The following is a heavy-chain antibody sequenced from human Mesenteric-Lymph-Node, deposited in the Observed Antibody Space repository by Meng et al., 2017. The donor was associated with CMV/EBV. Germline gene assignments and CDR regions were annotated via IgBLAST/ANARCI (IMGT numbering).Heavy chain of an antibody. CDR3: ARGPRYCTDSSCMLGARIGYFDY. J-gene: IGHJ4*02. V-gene: IGHV4-31*03. CDR1: GGSISSGTYY. Sequence: SETLSLTCTVSGGSISSGTYYWSWIRQHSGKGLEWIGYIYHSGTTSYNPALKSRLTILVDTSKNQFSLKLASVTAADTAVYYCARGPRYCTDSSCMLGARIGYFDYWGQGALVTVSS. CDR2: IYHSGTT. D-gene: IGHD2-8*02.